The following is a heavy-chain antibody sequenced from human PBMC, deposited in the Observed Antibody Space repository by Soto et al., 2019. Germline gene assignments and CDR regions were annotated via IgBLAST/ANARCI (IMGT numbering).Heavy chain of an antibody. J-gene: IGHJ6*02. CDR1: GFTFSSFA. D-gene: IGHD2-2*01. Sequence: EVQLLEAGGGLVQPGGSLRLSFAASGFTFSSFAMSCVRQAPGKGLEWVSAVRGSGGSTYYADSVKGRFTISIDNSKKPLYLQMNSLRAEDTEVYYWATRRVEALSGMDVWGQGTKVTVSS. V-gene: IGHV3-23*01. CDR2: VRGSGGST. CDR3: ATRRVEALSGMDV.